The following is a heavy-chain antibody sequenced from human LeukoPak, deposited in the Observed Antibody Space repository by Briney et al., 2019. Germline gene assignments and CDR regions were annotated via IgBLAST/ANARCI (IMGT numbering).Heavy chain of an antibody. D-gene: IGHD2-21*02. J-gene: IGHJ4*02. CDR1: GFSFRSYG. CDR2: ISSTSSTI. V-gene: IGHV3-48*02. CDR3: ATAPGGDPYYFDY. Sequence: PGGSLRLSCAASGFSFRSYGMNWVRQAPGKGLEWVSYISSTSSTIYYADSVKGRFTISRDNAKNSLYLQMNSLRDEDTAVYYCATAPGGDPYYFDYWGQGTLVTVSS.